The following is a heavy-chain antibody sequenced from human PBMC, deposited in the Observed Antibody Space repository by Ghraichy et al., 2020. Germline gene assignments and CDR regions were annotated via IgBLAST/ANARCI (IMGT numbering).Heavy chain of an antibody. CDR3: ARAAAAGGFAIDY. CDR1: EFSFSRYD. D-gene: IGHD6-13*01. CDR2: IGTAANT. Sequence: GGSLRLSCAASEFSFSRYDILWVRQPPGKGLEWVSAIGTAANTYYADSVKGRFTISRENAKSSSYLQLNSLTVGDTGVYYCARAAAAGGFAIDYWDQGTLVTVSS. V-gene: IGHV3-13*01. J-gene: IGHJ4*02.